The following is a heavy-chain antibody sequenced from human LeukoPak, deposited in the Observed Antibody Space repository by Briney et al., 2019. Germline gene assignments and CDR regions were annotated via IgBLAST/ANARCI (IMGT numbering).Heavy chain of an antibody. CDR3: AREHTIFGVVNY. CDR1: GGSISSGGYY. Sequence: PSQTLSLTCTVSGGSISSGGYYWSWIRQPPGKGLEWIGYIYHSVSTYYNPSLKSRVTISVDRSKNQFSLKLSSVTAADTAVYYCAREHTIFGVVNYWGQGTLVTVSS. D-gene: IGHD3-3*01. V-gene: IGHV4-30-2*01. J-gene: IGHJ4*02. CDR2: IYHSVST.